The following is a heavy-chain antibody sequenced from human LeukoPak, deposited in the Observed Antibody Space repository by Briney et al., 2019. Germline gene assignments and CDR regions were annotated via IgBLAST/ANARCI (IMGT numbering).Heavy chain of an antibody. Sequence: PSETLSLTCAVYGGSFSGYYWTWIRQSPGKGLEWIGEINHGVGTNYNPSLTSRVTIAEDTSKNQFSLKLTSVTAADTAVYYCARGTQFYYYYSYMDVWGKGTTVTVSS. CDR3: ARGTQFYYYYSYMDV. CDR1: GGSFSGYY. V-gene: IGHV4-34*01. J-gene: IGHJ6*03. CDR2: INHGVGT.